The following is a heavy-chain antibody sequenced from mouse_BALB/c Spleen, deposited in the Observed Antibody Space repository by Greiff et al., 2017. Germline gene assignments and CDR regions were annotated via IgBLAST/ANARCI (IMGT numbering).Heavy chain of an antibody. D-gene: IGHD2-1*01. V-gene: IGHV5-6*01. CDR1: GFTFSSYG. CDR2: ISSGGSYT. J-gene: IGHJ2*01. CDR3: ASSYGNYPQFDY. Sequence: EVHLVESGGDLVKPGGSLKLSCAASGFTFSSYGMSWVRQTPDKRLEWVATISSGGSYTYYPDSVKGRFTISRDNAKNTLYLQMSSLKSEDTAMYYCASSYGNYPQFDYWGQGTTLTVSS.